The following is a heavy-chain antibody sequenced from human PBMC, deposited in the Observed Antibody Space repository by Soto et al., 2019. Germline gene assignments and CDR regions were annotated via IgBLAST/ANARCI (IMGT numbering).Heavy chain of an antibody. Sequence: ASGPTLVNPTETLTLTCTVSGFSLSNARMGVSWIRQPPGKALEWLAHIFSNDEKSYSTSLKSRLTISKDTSKSQVVLTMTNMDPVDTATYYCARIELLGYCSSTSCYEFDPWGQGTLVTVSS. CDR3: ARIELLGYCSSTSCYEFDP. V-gene: IGHV2-26*01. CDR1: GFSLSNARMG. D-gene: IGHD2-2*01. J-gene: IGHJ5*02. CDR2: IFSNDEK.